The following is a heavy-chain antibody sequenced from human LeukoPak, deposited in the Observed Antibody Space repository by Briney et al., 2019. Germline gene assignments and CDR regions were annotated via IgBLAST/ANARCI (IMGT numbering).Heavy chain of an antibody. D-gene: IGHD3-10*01. CDR3: ARSYGSGRYYSTYYYFYMDV. Sequence: SEILSLTCSVSGDSISNYYWSWIRQPPGKGLKWIGYIYTSGSTNYNPSLKSRVTISLDTSKNQFSLRLSSVTAADTAVYYCARSYGSGRYYSTYYYFYMDVWGKGTTVTVSS. J-gene: IGHJ6*03. CDR1: GDSISNYY. CDR2: IYTSGST. V-gene: IGHV4-4*09.